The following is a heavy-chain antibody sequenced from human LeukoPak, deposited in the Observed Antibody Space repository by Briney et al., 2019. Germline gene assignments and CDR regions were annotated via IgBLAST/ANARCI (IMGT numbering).Heavy chain of an antibody. V-gene: IGHV4-34*01. Sequence: SETLSLTCAVYGGSFSGYYWGWIRQPPGKGLEWIGEINHSGSTNYNPSLKSRVTISVDTSKNQFSLKLSSVTAADTAVYYCARETTGTTNDAFDIWGQGTMVTVSS. CDR1: GGSFSGYY. CDR3: ARETTGTTNDAFDI. J-gene: IGHJ3*02. CDR2: INHSGST. D-gene: IGHD1-1*01.